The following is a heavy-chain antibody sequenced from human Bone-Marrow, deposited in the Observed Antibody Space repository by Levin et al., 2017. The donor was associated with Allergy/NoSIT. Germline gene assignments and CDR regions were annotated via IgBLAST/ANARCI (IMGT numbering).Heavy chain of an antibody. J-gene: IGHJ4*02. Sequence: SCKASGGSFTSYGISWVRQAPGKGLEWVANINEDGSEIYYVNSVKGRFTISRDNAKNSLYLHLNSLTAEDTAVYYCGRFTRGNEADYWGQGTLVIVSS. V-gene: IGHV3-7*01. CDR2: INEDGSEI. D-gene: IGHD2-15*01. CDR1: GGSFTSYG. CDR3: GRFTRGNEADY.